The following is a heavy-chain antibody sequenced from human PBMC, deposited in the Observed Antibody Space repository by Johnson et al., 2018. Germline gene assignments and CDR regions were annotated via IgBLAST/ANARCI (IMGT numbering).Heavy chain of an antibody. Sequence: VQLVESGGGVVRPGGSLRLSCAASGFTFDDYGMSWVRQAPGKGLEWVSGINWNGGSTGYADSVKGRFTISRDNAKNSLYLQMNSLRAEGTALYYCARGGGYCSDSSCYRVYWGQGTLVTVAS. CDR3: ARGGGYCSDSSCYRVY. CDR1: GFTFDDYG. CDR2: INWNGGST. V-gene: IGHV3-20*04. J-gene: IGHJ4*02. D-gene: IGHD2-2*02.